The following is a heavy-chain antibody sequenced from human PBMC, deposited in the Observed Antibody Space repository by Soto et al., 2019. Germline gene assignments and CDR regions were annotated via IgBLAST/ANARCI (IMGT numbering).Heavy chain of an antibody. D-gene: IGHD5-12*01. J-gene: IGHJ5*02. CDR2: IIPIFGTK. Sequence: QVHLVQSGAEVKKPGSSVNVSCKASGGTFSNYAITWVRQAPGQGLEWVGRIIPIFGTKNVAQKFQGRATITADESTTTAYMELSGLRSDDTAVYYCAKDGGADGYFGNWLDPWGQGTLVTVSS. CDR3: AKDGGADGYFGNWLDP. CDR1: GGTFSNYA. V-gene: IGHV1-69*15.